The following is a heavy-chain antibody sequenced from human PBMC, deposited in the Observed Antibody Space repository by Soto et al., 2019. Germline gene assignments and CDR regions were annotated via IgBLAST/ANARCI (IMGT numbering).Heavy chain of an antibody. D-gene: IGHD3-10*01. J-gene: IGHJ4*02. CDR2: VFYTGST. CDR3: ARVGRPRPGFLLQIYYFDY. V-gene: IGHV4-61*08. CDR1: GGSVSTDGYY. Sequence: SETLSLTCTVSGGSVSTDGYYWSWMRQPPGKGLEWIGSVFYTGSTKYNPSLQSRVTISVDTSKTQFSLKVTSVTAADTAVYYCARVGRPRPGFLLQIYYFDYWGQGSLVTVSS.